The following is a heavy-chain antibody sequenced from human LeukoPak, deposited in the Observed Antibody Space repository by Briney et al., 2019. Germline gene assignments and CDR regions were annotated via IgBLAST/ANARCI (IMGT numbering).Heavy chain of an antibody. V-gene: IGHV4-39*01. CDR3: ARRATYYYYMDV. CDR1: GGSISSSGYY. J-gene: IGHJ6*03. Sequence: SETLSLTCTVSGGSISSSGYYWGWIRQPPGQGPVWLGRIYHSGSTSYNPSLRSRVTISVDTSKNQFSLKVSSVTAADTAVYYCARRATYYYYMDVWGKGTTVTVSS. D-gene: IGHD5-12*01. CDR2: IYHSGST.